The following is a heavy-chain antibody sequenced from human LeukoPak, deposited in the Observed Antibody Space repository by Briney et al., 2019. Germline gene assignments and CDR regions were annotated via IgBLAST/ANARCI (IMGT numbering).Heavy chain of an antibody. J-gene: IGHJ5*02. CDR2: IYTSGST. CDR3: ARLIDDYGDYGSWFDP. V-gene: IGHV4-4*09. Sequence: SETLSLTCTVSGGSISSYYWSWIRQPPGKGLEWIGYIYTSGSTNYNPSLKSRVTISVDTSKNQFSLKLSSVTAADTAVYYCARLIDDYGDYGSWFDPWGQGTLVTVSS. D-gene: IGHD4-17*01. CDR1: GGSISSYY.